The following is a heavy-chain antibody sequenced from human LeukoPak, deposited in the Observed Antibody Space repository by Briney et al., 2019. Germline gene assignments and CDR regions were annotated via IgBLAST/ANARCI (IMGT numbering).Heavy chain of an antibody. J-gene: IGHJ4*02. D-gene: IGHD2-15*01. CDR1: GFTFSSYW. CDR3: ASGGRSFVFNY. CDR2: ISSSGAYI. V-gene: IGHV3-21*01. Sequence: PGGSLRLSCAASGFTFSSYWMSWVRQAPGKGLEWVSSISSSGAYIYYADSLKGRFTISRDNAKNSLYLQMNSLRAEDTAMYYCASGGRSFVFNYWGQGTLVTVSS.